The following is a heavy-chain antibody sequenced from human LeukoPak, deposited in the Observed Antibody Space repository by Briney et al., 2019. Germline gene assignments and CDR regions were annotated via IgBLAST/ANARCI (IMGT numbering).Heavy chain of an antibody. V-gene: IGHV1-2*02. CDR3: ARVSDYDFWSGYGGLGYYYYYYMDV. CDR1: GYTFTGYY. Sequence: ASVKVSCKASGYTFTGYYMHWVRQAPGQGLEWMGWINPNSGGTNYAQNIQGRVTMTRDTSISTAYMELSSLRSEDTAVYYCARVSDYDFWSGYGGLGYYYYYYMDVRGKGTTVTVSS. D-gene: IGHD3-3*01. CDR2: INPNSGGT. J-gene: IGHJ6*03.